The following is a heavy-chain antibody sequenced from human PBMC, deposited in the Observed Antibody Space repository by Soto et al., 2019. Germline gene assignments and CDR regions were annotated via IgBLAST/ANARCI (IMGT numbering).Heavy chain of an antibody. CDR1: GGSISSYY. V-gene: IGHV4-59*01. CDR2: IYYSGST. CDR3: ARVLGGGSSWYKNYYYYGMDV. D-gene: IGHD6-13*01. Sequence: PSETLSLTCTVSGGSISSYYWSWIRQPPGKGLEWIGYIYYSGSTNYNPSLKSRVTISVDTSKNQFSLKLSSVTAADTAVYYCARVLGGGSSWYKNYYYYGMDVWGQGTTVT. J-gene: IGHJ6*02.